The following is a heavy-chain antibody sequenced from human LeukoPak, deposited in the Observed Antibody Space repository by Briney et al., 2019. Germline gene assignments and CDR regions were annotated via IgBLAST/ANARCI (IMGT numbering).Heavy chain of an antibody. CDR3: ARGRTYSPGGY. Sequence: PSETLSLTCDVSGDSISSTNWWSWVRQHPGKGLEWIGYIYYSGSTYYNPSLKSRVTISVDTSTNQFSLKLSSVTAADTAVYYCARGRTYSPGGYWGQGTLVTVSS. D-gene: IGHD5-18*01. V-gene: IGHV4-31*11. CDR1: GDSISSTNW. CDR2: IYYSGST. J-gene: IGHJ4*02.